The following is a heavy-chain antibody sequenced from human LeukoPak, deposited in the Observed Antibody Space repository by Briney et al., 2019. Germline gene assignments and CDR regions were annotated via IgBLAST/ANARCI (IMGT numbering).Heavy chain of an antibody. J-gene: IGHJ4*02. Sequence: PGGSLRLSCAASGFTFSSYAMSWVRQAPGKGLEWVSAISGSGGSTYYADSVKGRFTISRDNSKNTLYLQMNSLRAEDTAVYYCAKDLIRDDFWSGPPPADYWGQGTPVTVSS. V-gene: IGHV3-23*01. CDR1: GFTFSSYA. CDR2: ISGSGGST. CDR3: AKDLIRDDFWSGPPPADY. D-gene: IGHD3-3*01.